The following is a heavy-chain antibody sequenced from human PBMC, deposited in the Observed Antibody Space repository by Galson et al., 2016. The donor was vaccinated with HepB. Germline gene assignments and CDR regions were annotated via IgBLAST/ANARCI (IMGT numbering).Heavy chain of an antibody. CDR1: GFTLSTYA. CDR3: TRDGYNHIAFDI. Sequence: SLRLSCAASGFTLSTYAMSWVRQAPGKGLEWVSSSSGTGATTSYADSVKGRFTISRDNLRNTLYLQLDSLRAEDTALYYCTRDGYNHIAFDIWGQGTLVTVSS. D-gene: IGHD5-24*01. J-gene: IGHJ4*02. V-gene: IGHV3-23*01. CDR2: SSGTGATT.